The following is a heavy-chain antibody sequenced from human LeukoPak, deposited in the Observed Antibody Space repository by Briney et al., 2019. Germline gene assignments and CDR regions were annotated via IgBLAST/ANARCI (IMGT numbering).Heavy chain of an antibody. CDR2: IIPILGIA. D-gene: IGHD3-22*01. Sequence: GASVKVSCKASGGTFCSYTISWVRQAPGQGLEWMGRIIPILGIANYAQKFQGRVTITADKSTSTAYMELSSLRSEDTAVYYCARVKDYYALRDWGQGTLVTVSS. V-gene: IGHV1-69*02. CDR1: GGTFCSYT. J-gene: IGHJ4*02. CDR3: ARVKDYYALRD.